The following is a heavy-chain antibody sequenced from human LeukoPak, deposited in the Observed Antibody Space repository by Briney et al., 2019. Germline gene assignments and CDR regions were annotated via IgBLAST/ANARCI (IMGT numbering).Heavy chain of an antibody. CDR2: INHSGST. CDR3: ARGGQVEGERADPRPTKNNSFEP. CDR1: GGSFSGYY. J-gene: IGHJ5*02. Sequence: SETLSLTGAVYGGSFSGYYWSWLRQPPGKGLEWIGEINHSGSTNYNPSLKSRVTISVNTSKNQFSEKLSSVTAADTAVYYRARGGQVEGERADPRPTKNNSFEPSGEGTLVTVSS. V-gene: IGHV4-34*01. D-gene: IGHD6-6*01.